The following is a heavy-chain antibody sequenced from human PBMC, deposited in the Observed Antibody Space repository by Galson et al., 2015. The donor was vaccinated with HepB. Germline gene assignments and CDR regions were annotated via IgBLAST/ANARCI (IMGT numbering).Heavy chain of an antibody. J-gene: IGHJ5*02. Sequence: SLRLSCAASGFTFSSYAMSWVRQAPGKGLEWVSAISGSGGSTYYADSVKGRFTISRDNSKNTLYLQMNSLRAEDTAVYYCAKLPGLVVFGNVNWFDPWSQGTLVTVSS. CDR2: ISGSGGST. CDR1: GFTFSSYA. CDR3: AKLPGLVVFGNVNWFDP. D-gene: IGHD2-2*01. V-gene: IGHV3-23*01.